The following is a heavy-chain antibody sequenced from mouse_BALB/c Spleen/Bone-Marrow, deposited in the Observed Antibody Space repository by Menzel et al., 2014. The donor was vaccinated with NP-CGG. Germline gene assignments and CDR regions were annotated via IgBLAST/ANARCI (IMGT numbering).Heavy chain of an antibody. J-gene: IGHJ2*01. V-gene: IGHV7-3*02. CDR3: ARDMGGLLFDY. Sequence: EVKLQESGGGLVQPGGSLRPSCATSGFTFTDYYMNWVRQPPGKALEWLGFIRNKANGYTTEYSASVKGRFTISRDISQSILYLQMNTLRAEDSATYYCARDMGGLLFDYWGQGTTLTVSS. CDR1: GFTFTDYY. CDR2: IRNKANGYTT. D-gene: IGHD2-3*01.